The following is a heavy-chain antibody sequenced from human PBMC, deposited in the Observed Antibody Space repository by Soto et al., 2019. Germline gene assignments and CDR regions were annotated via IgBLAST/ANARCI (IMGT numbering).Heavy chain of an antibody. CDR2: IKQDGSEK. D-gene: IGHD3-10*01. V-gene: IGHV3-7*01. CDR3: ARRGRAMAPDAFDI. J-gene: IGHJ3*02. CDR1: GFTFSRYW. Sequence: PGGSLRLSCAASGFTFSRYWMTWVRQAPGKGLEWVANIKQDGSEKYYVDSVKGRFTISRDNAKNSLYLQMNSLRADDTGVYYCARRGRAMAPDAFDIWGQGTMVTVSS.